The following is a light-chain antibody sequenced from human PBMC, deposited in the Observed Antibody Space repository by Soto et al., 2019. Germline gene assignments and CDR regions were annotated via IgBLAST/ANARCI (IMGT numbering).Light chain of an antibody. V-gene: IGKV1-39*01. CDR2: AAS. CDR1: QSISRY. J-gene: IGKJ4*01. CDR3: QQSVSIPLT. Sequence: DIQMTQSPSSLSASVGDRVTITCRTSQSISRYLNWYQQKPGEAPKLLIYAASSLQRAFPSRLSGSGSGTDFTLTIISLQPEDFASYYCQQSVSIPLTFGGGTKVEIK.